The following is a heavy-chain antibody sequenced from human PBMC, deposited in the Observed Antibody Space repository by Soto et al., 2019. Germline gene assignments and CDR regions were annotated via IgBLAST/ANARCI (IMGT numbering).Heavy chain of an antibody. CDR2: ISPDGSEE. D-gene: IGHD2-8*02. Sequence: EVHLVESGGGLVQPGGSLRLSCAASGFTFSGYWMTWVRQAPGKGLEGVANISPDGSEEYYVDSVKGRFTISRDNAKNSVYLQMNSLRGEDTALYYCTRDLNHDTGPWGQGTQVTVCS. V-gene: IGHV3-7*04. CDR3: TRDLNHDTGP. J-gene: IGHJ5*02. CDR1: GFTFSGYW.